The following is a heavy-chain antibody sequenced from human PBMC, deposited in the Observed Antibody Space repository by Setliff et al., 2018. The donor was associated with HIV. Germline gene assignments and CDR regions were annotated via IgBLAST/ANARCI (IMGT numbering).Heavy chain of an antibody. Sequence: PGGSLRLSCAASRFTFSSYAMSWVRQAPGKGLEWVSDISGSGGSTYYADSVKGRFTISRDNSKNTLYLQMNSLRVEDTAVYYCAKDITTCWDVWGQGTTVTVSS. CDR3: AKDITTCWDV. CDR1: RFTFSSYA. CDR2: ISGSGGST. J-gene: IGHJ6*02. D-gene: IGHD1-20*01. V-gene: IGHV3-23*01.